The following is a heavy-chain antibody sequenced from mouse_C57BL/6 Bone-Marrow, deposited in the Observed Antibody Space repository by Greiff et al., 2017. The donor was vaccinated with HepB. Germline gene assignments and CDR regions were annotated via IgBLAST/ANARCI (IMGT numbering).Heavy chain of an antibody. D-gene: IGHD1-1*01. Sequence: VKLQESGPELVKPGASVKISCKASGYAFSSSWMNWVKQRPGKGLEWIGRIYPGDGDTNYNGKFKGKATLTVDKPSSTAYMQLSSLTSEDSAVYYCARSEFITTVVEAFAYWGQGTLVTVSA. CDR2: IYPGDGDT. CDR3: ARSEFITTVVEAFAY. V-gene: IGHV1-82*01. CDR1: GYAFSSSW. J-gene: IGHJ3*01.